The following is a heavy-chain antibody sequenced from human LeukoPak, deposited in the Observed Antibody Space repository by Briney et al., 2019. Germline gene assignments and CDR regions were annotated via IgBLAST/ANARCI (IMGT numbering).Heavy chain of an antibody. Sequence: ASVKVSSKASGYTFTGYYMHWVRQAPGQGLEWMGRINPNSGGTNYAQKFQGRVTMTRDTSISTAYMELSRLRSDDTAVYYCARDRDWGTDYFDYWGQGTLVTVSS. D-gene: IGHD3-16*01. J-gene: IGHJ4*02. CDR2: INPNSGGT. V-gene: IGHV1-2*06. CDR3: ARDRDWGTDYFDY. CDR1: GYTFTGYY.